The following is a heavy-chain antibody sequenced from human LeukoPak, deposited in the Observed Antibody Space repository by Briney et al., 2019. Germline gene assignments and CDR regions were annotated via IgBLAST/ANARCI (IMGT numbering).Heavy chain of an antibody. CDR3: ARERLEYLDY. CDR2: IYYSGST. CDR1: GGSISSGGYY. V-gene: IGHV4-31*03. J-gene: IGHJ4*02. Sequence: SQTLSLTCNVSGGSISSGGYYWSWIRQHPGKGLEWIGYIYYSGSTYYNPSLKSRVTISVGTSKNQFSLKLSSVTAADTAVYYCARERLEYLDYWGQGTLVTVSS. D-gene: IGHD1-1*01.